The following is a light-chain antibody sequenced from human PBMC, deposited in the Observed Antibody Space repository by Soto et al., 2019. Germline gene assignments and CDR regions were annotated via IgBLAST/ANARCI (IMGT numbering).Light chain of an antibody. Sequence: ILMTPSPSSLSAFVGDRVTITCRASQDIGNFLAWYQQKPGKVPKLLIYAASTLQSGVPSRFSGSGSGTDFTLTISSLQAEDVALYYCQQYYDTPRTFGQGTKVDIK. J-gene: IGKJ1*01. V-gene: IGKV1-27*01. CDR2: AAS. CDR1: QDIGNF. CDR3: QQYYDTPRT.